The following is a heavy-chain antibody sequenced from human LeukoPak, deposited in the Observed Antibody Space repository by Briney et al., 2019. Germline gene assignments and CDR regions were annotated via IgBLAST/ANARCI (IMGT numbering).Heavy chain of an antibody. V-gene: IGHV3-23*01. CDR1: GFTFSEYA. CDR3: AKHLWRDLLWFGEGYYFGC. Sequence: GGSLRLSCAASGFTFSEYAMSWVRQAPGKGLEWVSGISGSGGSSNYADSVKGRFTISRDNPKNTLNLQMNSLRAEDTAVYYCAKHLWRDLLWFGEGYYFGCWGQGTLVTVSS. J-gene: IGHJ4*02. CDR2: ISGSGGSS. D-gene: IGHD3-10*01.